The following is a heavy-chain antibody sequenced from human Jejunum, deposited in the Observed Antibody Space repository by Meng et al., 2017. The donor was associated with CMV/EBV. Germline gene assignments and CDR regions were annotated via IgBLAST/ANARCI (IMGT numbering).Heavy chain of an antibody. Sequence: GFPFSSYAMNWVRQAPGKGLEWVSFIGSSGRTIYFADSVKDRFTISRDNAKNSLYLQMNNLTVEDTAMYYCTRGGWRYSFGSFDYWGQGALVTVSS. CDR2: IGSSGRTI. V-gene: IGHV3-21*01. D-gene: IGHD5-18*01. J-gene: IGHJ4*02. CDR1: GFPFSSYA. CDR3: TRGGWRYSFGSFDY.